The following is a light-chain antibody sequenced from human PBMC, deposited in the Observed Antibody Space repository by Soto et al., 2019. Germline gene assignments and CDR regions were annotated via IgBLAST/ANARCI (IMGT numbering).Light chain of an antibody. V-gene: IGKV1-5*03. CDR1: QTISIW. CDR2: KAS. CDR3: QHYNSYSEA. Sequence: DIQMTQSPSTLSGSVGDRVTITCRCSQTISIWLAWYQQKPGKAPKLLIYKASTLKSGVPSRVSGSGSGTEFTLTISSLQPDDFATYYCQHYNSYSEAFGQGIKVDI. J-gene: IGKJ1*01.